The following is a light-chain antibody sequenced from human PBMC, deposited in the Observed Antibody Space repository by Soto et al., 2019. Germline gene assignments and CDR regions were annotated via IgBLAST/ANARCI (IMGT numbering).Light chain of an antibody. V-gene: IGKV1-5*01. Sequence: DIQMTQSPSTLSAYVGDRVTITCRASQRVNSWLAWYQQKPGRAPKLLIYSVSNLGSGVPSRFSGSGSGTEFTLTISSLQPDDFATYYCQQFSSYSRTFGQGTKVEMK. J-gene: IGKJ1*01. CDR1: QRVNSW. CDR2: SVS. CDR3: QQFSSYSRT.